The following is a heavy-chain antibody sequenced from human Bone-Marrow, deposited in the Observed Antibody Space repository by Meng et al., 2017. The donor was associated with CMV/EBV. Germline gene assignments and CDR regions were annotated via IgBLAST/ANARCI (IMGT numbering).Heavy chain of an antibody. D-gene: IGHD4-23*01. CDR2: IIPIFGTA. Sequence: SVKVSCKASGGTFSSYAISWVRQAPGQGLEWMGGIIPIFGTANYAQKFQGRVTITTDESTSTAYMELSSLRSEDTAVYYCARGHYGGNPWGAPFDYWGQGTRVTGYS. J-gene: IGHJ4*02. CDR1: GGTFSSYA. V-gene: IGHV1-69*05. CDR3: ARGHYGGNPWGAPFDY.